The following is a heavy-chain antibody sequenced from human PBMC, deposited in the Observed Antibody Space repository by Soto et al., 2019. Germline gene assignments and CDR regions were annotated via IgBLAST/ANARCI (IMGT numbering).Heavy chain of an antibody. J-gene: IGHJ4*02. V-gene: IGHV1-69*13. CDR3: ARESQYYDSSGYYSYYY. CDR1: GGTFSSYA. Sequence: SVKVSCKASGGTFSSYAISWVRQAPGQGLEWMGGIIPIFGTANYAQKFQGRVTITADESTSTAYMELSSLRSEDTAVYYCARESQYYDSSGYYSYYYWGQGTLVTVSS. D-gene: IGHD3-22*01. CDR2: IIPIFGTA.